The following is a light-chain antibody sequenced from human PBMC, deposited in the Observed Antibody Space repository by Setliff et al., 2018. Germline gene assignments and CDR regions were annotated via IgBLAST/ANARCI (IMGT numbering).Light chain of an antibody. CDR2: EVT. J-gene: IGLJ1*01. CDR3: QSYDTSLNDYV. Sequence: QSVLTQPASVSGSPGQSITISCSGTIGDVGAYDFVSWYQHHPGKAPKLVIYEVTNRPSGISNRFSGSKSGTSASLAITGLQAEDEADYYCQSYDTSLNDYVFGTGTKVTVL. CDR1: IGDVGAYDF. V-gene: IGLV2-14*01.